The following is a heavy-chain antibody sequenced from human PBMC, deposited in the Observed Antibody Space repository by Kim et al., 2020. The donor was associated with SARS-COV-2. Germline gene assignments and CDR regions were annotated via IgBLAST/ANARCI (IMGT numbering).Heavy chain of an antibody. D-gene: IGHD3-22*01. CDR2: IIPIFGTA. J-gene: IGHJ3*02. V-gene: IGHV1-69*13. Sequence: SVKVSCKASGGTFSSYAISWVRQAPGQGLEWMGGIIPIFGTANYAQKFQGRVTITADESTSTAYMELSSLRSEDTAVYYCARAGTYYYDSSGSDAFDIWGQGTMVTVSS. CDR1: GGTFSSYA. CDR3: ARAGTYYYDSSGSDAFDI.